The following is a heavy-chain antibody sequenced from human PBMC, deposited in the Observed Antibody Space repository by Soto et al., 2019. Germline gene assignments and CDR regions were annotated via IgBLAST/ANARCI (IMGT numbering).Heavy chain of an antibody. V-gene: IGHV3-72*01. CDR3: ARAGAVPAPDFEY. Sequence: EVQLVESGGGLVQPGGSLRLSCVVSGFSFSDHYMNWVRQAPGKGLEWVGRTRNKGNSYTTEYAASVKDRFTISRDDSKNSLYLQMNSLKTEDTAVYYCARAGAVPAPDFEYWGQGTLVTVSS. D-gene: IGHD6-19*01. CDR1: GFSFSDHY. J-gene: IGHJ4*02. CDR2: TRNKGNSYTT.